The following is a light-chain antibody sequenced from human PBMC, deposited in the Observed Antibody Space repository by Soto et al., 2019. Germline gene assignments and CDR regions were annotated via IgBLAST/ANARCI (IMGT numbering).Light chain of an antibody. J-gene: IGLJ1*01. CDR1: SSNIGSNT. V-gene: IGLV1-44*01. CDR3: AAWDDSLNGLV. CDR2: NNN. Sequence: QSVLTQPPSASGTPGQRVTISCSGSSSNIGSNTVNWYQQLPGTAPKLLIYNNNQRPSGVPDRFSGSKSGTSASLAISGLQSEDEADYYCAAWDDSLNGLVFGNGTQVPVL.